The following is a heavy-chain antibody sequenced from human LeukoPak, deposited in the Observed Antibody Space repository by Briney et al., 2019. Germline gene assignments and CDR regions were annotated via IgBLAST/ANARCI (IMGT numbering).Heavy chain of an antibody. CDR1: GFTVSSYS. CDR2: ITSRSSYI. J-gene: IGHJ4*02. CDR3: ARGNYCSGGSCYAVDY. Sequence: GGSLRLSCAASGFTVSSYSMNWVRQAPGKGLEWVSSITSRSSYIYYADSVKGRFTISRDNAKNSLYLQMNSLRAEDTAVYYCARGNYCSGGSCYAVDYWGQGTLVTVSS. V-gene: IGHV3-21*01. D-gene: IGHD2-15*01.